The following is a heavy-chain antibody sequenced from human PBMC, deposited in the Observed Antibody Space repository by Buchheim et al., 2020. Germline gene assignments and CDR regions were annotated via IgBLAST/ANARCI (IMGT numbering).Heavy chain of an antibody. CDR3: AKEGGNYYDTSGPGGDY. V-gene: IGHV3-23*01. CDR2: ISGSGGTT. Sequence: EVQLLESGGGLIYPGGSLRLSCAASGFTFSDYAMSWVRQAPGMGLEWVSAISGSGGTTYYADSVKGRFTISRDNSKNTLSLEMDSLRADDTAMYYCAKEGGNYYDTSGPGGDYWGQGAL. J-gene: IGHJ4*02. D-gene: IGHD3-22*01. CDR1: GFTFSDYA.